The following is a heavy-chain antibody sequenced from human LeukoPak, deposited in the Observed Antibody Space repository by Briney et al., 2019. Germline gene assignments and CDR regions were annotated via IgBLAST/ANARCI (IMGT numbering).Heavy chain of an antibody. V-gene: IGHV1-18*01. D-gene: IGHD4-23*01. Sequence: ASVKVSCKASGYTFNTFGVAWVRQAPGQGLEWMGWISGYNGDTDYAANLQGRVTLTTDTSTNTAYMELRSLRSDDAAVYYCARSGGGNWFDPWGQGTLVTVSS. CDR3: ARSGGGNWFDP. CDR1: GYTFNTFG. J-gene: IGHJ5*02. CDR2: ISGYNGDT.